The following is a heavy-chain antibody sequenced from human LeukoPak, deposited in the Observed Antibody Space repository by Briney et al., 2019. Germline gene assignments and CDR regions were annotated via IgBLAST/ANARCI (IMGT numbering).Heavy chain of an antibody. J-gene: IGHJ6*02. CDR2: IYSGGST. D-gene: IGHD4-17*01. V-gene: IGHV3-53*04. Sequence: GGSLRLSCAASGFTVSSNYMSWVRQAPGKGLEWVSVIYSGGSTYYADSLKGRLTISRHNSKNTLSLQMNSLRAKDTAVYYCARGQPEGDYVGHYYSCYGMDVWGQGTTVTVSS. CDR3: ARGQPEGDYVGHYYSCYGMDV. CDR1: GFTVSSNY.